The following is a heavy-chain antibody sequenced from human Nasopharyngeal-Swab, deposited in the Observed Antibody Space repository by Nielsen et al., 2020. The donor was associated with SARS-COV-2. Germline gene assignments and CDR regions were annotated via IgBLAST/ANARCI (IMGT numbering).Heavy chain of an antibody. Sequence: VRQAPGKGPEWVSTISGSGGGTYYADSVKGRFTISRDNSKNTLYLQMNSLRAEDTAVYYCARAAAGTYRNWFDPWGQGTLVTVSS. CDR3: ARAAAGTYRNWFDP. V-gene: IGHV3-23*01. J-gene: IGHJ5*02. CDR2: ISGSGGGT. D-gene: IGHD6-13*01.